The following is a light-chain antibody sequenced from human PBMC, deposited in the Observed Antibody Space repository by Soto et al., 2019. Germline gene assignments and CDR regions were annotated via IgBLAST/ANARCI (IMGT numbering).Light chain of an antibody. CDR1: HSIGNW. V-gene: IGKV1-5*01. Sequence: DIQMTQSPSTLSASVGDRVTITCRASHSIGNWLAWYQQKPGKVPKLLIYDASILQSGVPSRFSGSGSGTEFTLTISSLQPDDFATYYCQQYNSYSTFGQGTKLEIK. J-gene: IGKJ2*01. CDR3: QQYNSYST. CDR2: DAS.